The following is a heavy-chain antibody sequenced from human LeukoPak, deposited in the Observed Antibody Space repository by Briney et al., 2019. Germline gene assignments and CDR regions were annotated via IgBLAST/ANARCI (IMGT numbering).Heavy chain of an antibody. CDR3: ARDPYYYAVNDAFDI. CDR2: IYHSGST. Sequence: SETLSLTCAVSGYSISSGYYWGWIRQPPGKGLEWIGSIYHSGSTYYNPSLKSRVTISVDTSKNQFSLKLGSVTAADTAVYYCARDPYYYAVNDAFDIWGQGTMVTVSS. V-gene: IGHV4-38-2*01. J-gene: IGHJ3*02. CDR1: GYSISSGYY. D-gene: IGHD3-10*01.